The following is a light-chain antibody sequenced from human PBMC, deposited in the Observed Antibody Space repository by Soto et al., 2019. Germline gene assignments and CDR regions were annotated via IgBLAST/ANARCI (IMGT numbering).Light chain of an antibody. Sequence: EIVLTQSPATLSLSPGERATLSCRASQSISSYLAWYQQKPGQAPRLFIYDASSRATGIPARFSGSVSGTYFTLTISSLEPEDFAVYYCQQRSKCPITFGQGTRLEIK. J-gene: IGKJ5*01. CDR3: QQRSKCPIT. CDR2: DAS. V-gene: IGKV3-11*01. CDR1: QSISSY.